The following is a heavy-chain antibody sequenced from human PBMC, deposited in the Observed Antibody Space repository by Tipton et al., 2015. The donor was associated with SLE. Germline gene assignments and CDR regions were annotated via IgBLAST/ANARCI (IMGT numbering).Heavy chain of an antibody. D-gene: IGHD5-12*01. Sequence: TLSLTCTVSGGFMSRHYWTWIRQPAGKGLEWIGRIDISGNNKNNPSLKGRVTMSLDASKNQFSLKVNSVTAADTAVYYCARETTMRYDYYGVDVWGHGTMVSVSS. J-gene: IGHJ6*01. CDR2: IDISGNN. CDR1: GGFMSRHY. CDR3: ARETTMRYDYYGVDV. V-gene: IGHV4-4*07.